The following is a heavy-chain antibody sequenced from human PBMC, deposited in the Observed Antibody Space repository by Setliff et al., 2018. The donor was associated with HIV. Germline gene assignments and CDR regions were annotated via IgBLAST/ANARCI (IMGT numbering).Heavy chain of an antibody. V-gene: IGHV3-53*01. CDR3: ARDYLYYNLYNGSPVYGMDV. Sequence: GGSLRLSCAASGLTDTYNHMSWVRQAPGKGLEWVSVIYAGGSTYYADSVKGRFTISRDNSKNMLYLQMNSLRVEDTAVYYCARDYLYYNLYNGSPVYGMDVWGQGTTVTVSS. J-gene: IGHJ6*02. CDR1: GLTDTYNH. CDR2: IYAGGST. D-gene: IGHD3-3*01.